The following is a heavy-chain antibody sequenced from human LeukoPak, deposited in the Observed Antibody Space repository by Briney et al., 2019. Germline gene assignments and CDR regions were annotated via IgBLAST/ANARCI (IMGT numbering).Heavy chain of an antibody. V-gene: IGHV3-23*01. J-gene: IGHJ4*02. CDR1: GFSLSTYG. Sequence: GASLRLSCAASGFSLSTYGVSWVRQPPGKGLEWVSGITGTGGSTHYADSVKGRFTVSRDTSKNTLYLQMNSLRAEDTAIYYCAKDHGTAVAGFYYWGQGTLVTVSS. CDR2: ITGTGGST. D-gene: IGHD6-19*01. CDR3: AKDHGTAVAGFYY.